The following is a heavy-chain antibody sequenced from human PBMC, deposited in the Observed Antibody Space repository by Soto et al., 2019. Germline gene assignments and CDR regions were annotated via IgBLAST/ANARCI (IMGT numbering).Heavy chain of an antibody. V-gene: IGHV4-31*03. D-gene: IGHD4-17*01. CDR3: ARAHSNPYGDPFDY. Sequence: QVQLQESGPGLVKPSQTLSLTCTVSGASITSGDYYWSWIRQHPGKGLEWIGFIYYSGSTYYNPSLKSRVTISVDTSKNQFSLNLSSLTAADTAVYYCARAHSNPYGDPFDYWGQGTLVTVSS. J-gene: IGHJ4*02. CDR2: IYYSGST. CDR1: GASITSGDYY.